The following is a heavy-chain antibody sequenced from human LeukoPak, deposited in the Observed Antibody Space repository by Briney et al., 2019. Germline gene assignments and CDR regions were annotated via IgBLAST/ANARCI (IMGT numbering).Heavy chain of an antibody. D-gene: IGHD4-17*01. CDR3: ARSYGDYVDWYFDL. V-gene: IGHV4-59*12. Sequence: SETLSLTCTVSGGSISSYYWSWIRQPPGKGLEWIGYIYYSGSTNYNPSLKSRVTISVDTSKNQFSLKLSSVTAADTAVYYCARSYGDYVDWYFDLWGRGTLVTVSS. J-gene: IGHJ2*01. CDR2: IYYSGST. CDR1: GGSISSYY.